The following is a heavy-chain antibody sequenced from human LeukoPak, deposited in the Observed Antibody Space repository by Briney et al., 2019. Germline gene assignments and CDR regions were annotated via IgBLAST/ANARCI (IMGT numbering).Heavy chain of an antibody. J-gene: IGHJ4*02. CDR1: GGSISSSSYY. V-gene: IGHV4-39*01. D-gene: IGHD5-12*01. CDR2: IYYSGST. CDR3: ARSPKTSNKRGYSGYYFDY. Sequence: SETLSLTCTVSGGSISSSSYYWGWIRQPPGKGLEWIGSIYYSGSTQYNPSLKSRVTISVDTSKNQFSLKLSSVTAADTTVYYCARSPKTSNKRGYSGYYFDYWGQGTLVTVSS.